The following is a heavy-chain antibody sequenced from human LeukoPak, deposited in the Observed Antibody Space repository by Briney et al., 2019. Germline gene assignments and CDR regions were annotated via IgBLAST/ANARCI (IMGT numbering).Heavy chain of an antibody. D-gene: IGHD6-13*01. CDR3: ARDLYSSSWYGDY. V-gene: IGHV4-4*02. Sequence: SGTLSLTCAVSGGSISSSNWWSWVRQPPGKGLEWIGEIYHSGSTNYNPSLKSRVTIPVDKSKNQFSLKLSSVTAADTAVYYCARDLYSSSWYGDYWGQGTLVTVSS. CDR1: GGSISSSNW. J-gene: IGHJ4*02. CDR2: IYHSGST.